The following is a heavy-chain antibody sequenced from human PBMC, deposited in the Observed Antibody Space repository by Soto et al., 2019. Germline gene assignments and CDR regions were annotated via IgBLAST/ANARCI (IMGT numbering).Heavy chain of an antibody. CDR3: AKATTNGGWFNPFDS. V-gene: IGHV4-31*03. Sequence: PSETLSLTCTVSGGSISSGGYYWSWIRQHPGKGLEWIGYIYYSGSTYYNPSLKSRVTISVDTSKNQFSLKLSSVTAADTAVYYCAKATTNGGWFNPFDSWGQGALVTVSS. CDR2: IYYSGST. J-gene: IGHJ4*02. D-gene: IGHD6-19*01. CDR1: GGSISSGGYY.